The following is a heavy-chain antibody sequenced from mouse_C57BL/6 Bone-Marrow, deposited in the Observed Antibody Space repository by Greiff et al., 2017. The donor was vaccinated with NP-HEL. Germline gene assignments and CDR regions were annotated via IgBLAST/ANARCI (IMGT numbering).Heavy chain of an antibody. CDR1: GYTFTSYW. V-gene: IGHV1-52*01. CDR3: ARRLTTVVADWYFDV. CDR2: IDPSDSET. Sequence: QVQLQQPGAELVRPGSSVKLSCKASGYTFTSYWMHWVKQRPIQGLDWIGNIDPSDSETHYNQKFKDKATLTVDKSSSTAYMQLSSLTSEDSAVYYCARRLTTVVADWYFDVWGTGTTVTVSS. J-gene: IGHJ1*03. D-gene: IGHD1-1*01.